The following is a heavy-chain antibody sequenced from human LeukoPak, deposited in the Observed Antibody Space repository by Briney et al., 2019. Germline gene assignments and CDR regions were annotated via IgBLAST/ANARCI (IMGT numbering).Heavy chain of an antibody. Sequence: ASVKVSCKASGYTFTSYYMHWVRQAPGQGLEWMGWISAYNGNTNYAQKLQGRVTMTTDTSTSTAYMELRSLRSDDTAVYYCARDGYGELLFADYYGMDVWGQGTTVTVSS. CDR2: ISAYNGNT. CDR3: ARDGYGELLFADYYGMDV. D-gene: IGHD3-10*01. CDR1: GYTFTSYY. J-gene: IGHJ6*02. V-gene: IGHV1-18*04.